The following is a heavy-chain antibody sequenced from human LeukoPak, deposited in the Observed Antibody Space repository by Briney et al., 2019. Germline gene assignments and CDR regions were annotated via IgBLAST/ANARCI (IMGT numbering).Heavy chain of an antibody. J-gene: IGHJ5*02. CDR2: ISYDGSNK. D-gene: IGHD3-10*01. CDR1: GFTFSSYA. Sequence: PGGSLRLSCAASGFTFSSYAMHWVRQAPGKGLEWVAVISYDGSNKYYADSVKGRFTISRDNSKNTLYLQMNSLRAEDTAVYYCAKDSLVLGSGIDWFDPWGQGTLVTVSS. V-gene: IGHV3-30*04. CDR3: AKDSLVLGSGIDWFDP.